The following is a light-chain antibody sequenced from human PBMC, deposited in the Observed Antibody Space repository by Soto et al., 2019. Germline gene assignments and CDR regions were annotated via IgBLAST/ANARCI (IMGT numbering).Light chain of an antibody. V-gene: IGKV3-15*01. CDR1: QSVSNN. CDR3: QQYNNWPPWT. CDR2: DAS. Sequence: ILMTQSPATLSVSPGERATLSCRASQSVSNNLAWYQQKPGQAPRLLIYDASTRATGIPARFSGSGSGTDFTLIISGLQSEDFAVYYCQQYNNWPPWTFGQGTKVEIK. J-gene: IGKJ1*01.